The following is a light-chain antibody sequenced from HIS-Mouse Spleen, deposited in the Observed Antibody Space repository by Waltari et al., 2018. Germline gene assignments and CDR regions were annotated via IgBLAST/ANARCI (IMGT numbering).Light chain of an antibody. CDR2: KDS. J-gene: IGLJ2*01. V-gene: IGLV3-25*03. CDR3: QSADSSGTYVV. CDR1: ALPKQY. Sequence: SYELTQPPSVSVSPGQTARITCSGDALPKQYAYWYQQKPGPAPVLVIYKDSGGPSGIPERFSGSSSGTTVTLTISGVQAEDEADYYCQSADSSGTYVVFGGGTKLTVL.